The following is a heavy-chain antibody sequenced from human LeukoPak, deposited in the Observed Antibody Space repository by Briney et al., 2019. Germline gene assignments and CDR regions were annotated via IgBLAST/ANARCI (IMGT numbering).Heavy chain of an antibody. J-gene: IGHJ4*02. Sequence: GGSLRLSCSASGFTFSTYSMNWVRQAPGKGLEWVSSISSSSRYIYYADPVNGRFTISRDNAKNSLYLQMNSLRAEDTAVYYCARAPAHYYDSSDHYYVGESYFDYWGQGTLVTVSS. CDR1: GFTFSTYS. D-gene: IGHD3-22*01. CDR2: ISSSSRYI. CDR3: ARAPAHYYDSSDHYYVGESYFDY. V-gene: IGHV3-21*01.